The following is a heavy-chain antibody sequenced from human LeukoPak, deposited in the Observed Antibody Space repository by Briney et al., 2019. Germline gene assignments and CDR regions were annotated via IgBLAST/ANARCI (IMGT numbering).Heavy chain of an antibody. J-gene: IGHJ4*02. CDR2: ISSSSSSI. V-gene: IGHV3-21*06. Sequence: GGSLRLSCAASGFTFSSYSMNWVRQAPGKGLEWVSSISSSSSSIYYADSVKGRFTISRDNAENSLYLQMNSLRAEDTAVYYCARDRGLRLTYDYWGQGTLVTVSS. CDR1: GFTFSSYS. CDR3: ARDRGLRLTYDY. D-gene: IGHD3-16*01.